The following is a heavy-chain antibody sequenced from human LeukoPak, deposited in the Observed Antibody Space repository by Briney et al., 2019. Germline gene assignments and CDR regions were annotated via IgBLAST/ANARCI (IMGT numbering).Heavy chain of an antibody. CDR2: INPNSGGT. CDR1: VYTFTGYY. CDR3: ARDLPSPGISVADDY. J-gene: IGHJ4*02. Sequence: ASVKVSCRASVYTFTGYYMFCLRQAPGQGLEWMGLINPNSGGTNYAQKFQGRVTMTRDTSITTAYMELSSLRSDDTAVYYCARDLPSPGISVADDYWGQGTLVTVSS. D-gene: IGHD6-19*01. V-gene: IGHV1-2*06.